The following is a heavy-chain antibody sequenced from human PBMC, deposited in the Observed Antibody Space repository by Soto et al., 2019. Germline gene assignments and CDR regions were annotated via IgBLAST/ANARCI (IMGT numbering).Heavy chain of an antibody. Sequence: AGGSLRLSCAASGFTFSSYSMNWVRQAPGKGLEWVSSISSSSSYIYYADSVKGRFTISRDNAKNSLYLQMNSLRAEDTAVYYCARGRQLWADAFDIWGQGTMVTVSS. CDR3: ARGRQLWADAFDI. V-gene: IGHV3-21*01. J-gene: IGHJ3*02. CDR2: ISSSSSYI. CDR1: GFTFSSYS. D-gene: IGHD5-18*01.